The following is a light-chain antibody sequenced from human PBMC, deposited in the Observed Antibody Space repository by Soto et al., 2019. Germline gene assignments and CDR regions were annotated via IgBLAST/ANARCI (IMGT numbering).Light chain of an antibody. CDR3: SSYAGSNNFVV. J-gene: IGLJ2*01. V-gene: IGLV2-8*01. CDR2: EVS. Sequence: QSVLTQPPSASGSPGQSVTISCTGTSSDVGGYNYVSWYQQHPGKAPKLMIYEVSKRPSGVHDRFSGAKSGNTASLTVSGLQAEDEAYYDCSSYAGSNNFVVFGGGTKLTV. CDR1: SSDVGGYNY.